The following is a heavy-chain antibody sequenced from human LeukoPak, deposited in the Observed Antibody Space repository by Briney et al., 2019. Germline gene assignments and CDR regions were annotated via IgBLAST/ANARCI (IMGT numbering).Heavy chain of an antibody. CDR1: GFTFSSYA. CDR2: ISYDGSNK. CDR3: ARGLTVPTPDY. Sequence: HPGRSLRLSCAASGFTFSSYAMHWVRQAPGKGLEWVAAISYDGSNKYYADSVKGRFTISRDNSKNTLYLQMNSLRAEDTAVYYCARGLTVPTPDYWGQGTLVTVSS. J-gene: IGHJ4*02. V-gene: IGHV3-30-3*01. D-gene: IGHD4-17*01.